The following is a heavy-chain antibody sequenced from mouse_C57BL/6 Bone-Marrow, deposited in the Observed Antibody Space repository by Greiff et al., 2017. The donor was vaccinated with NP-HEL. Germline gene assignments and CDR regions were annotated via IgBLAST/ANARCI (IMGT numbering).Heavy chain of an antibody. J-gene: IGHJ3*01. CDR1: GYTFTSYD. D-gene: IGHD1-1*01. V-gene: IGHV1-85*01. CDR3: ARDYYDGSSYVGFAY. Sequence: VQLQQSGPELVKPGASVKLSCKASGYTFTSYDIHWVKQRPGQGLEWIGWIYPRDGSTKYNEKFKGKATLTVDTSSSTAYMELHSLTSEVSAVYFCARDYYDGSSYVGFAYWGQGTLVTVSA. CDR2: IYPRDGST.